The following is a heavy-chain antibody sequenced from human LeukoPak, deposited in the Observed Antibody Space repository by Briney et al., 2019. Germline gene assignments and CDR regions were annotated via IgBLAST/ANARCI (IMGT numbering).Heavy chain of an antibody. V-gene: IGHV3-74*01. Sequence: GGSLRLSCAASGFTFSSYWMHWVRQAPGKGLVWVSRINSDGSSTSYADSVKGRFTISRDNAKDTLYLQMNSLRAEDTAVYYCARDGNYHYMDVWGKGTTVTVSS. J-gene: IGHJ6*03. CDR1: GFTFSSYW. D-gene: IGHD5-24*01. CDR2: INSDGSST. CDR3: ARDGNYHYMDV.